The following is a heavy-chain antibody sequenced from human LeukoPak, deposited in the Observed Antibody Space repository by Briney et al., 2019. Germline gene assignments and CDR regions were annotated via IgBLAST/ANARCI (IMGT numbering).Heavy chain of an antibody. D-gene: IGHD6-19*01. J-gene: IGHJ4*02. CDR3: ARQRGSGCLDY. V-gene: IGHV3-7*01. CDR2: IKKDGRET. Sequence: RSLRLSCAASRFTSSNYWMSWVRQAPGKGLEWVANIKKDGRETYYVDSVKDRFTISRDNAKNALSLQMNSLRAEDTAVYYCARQRGSGCLDYWGQGTLVTVSS. CDR1: RFTSSNYW.